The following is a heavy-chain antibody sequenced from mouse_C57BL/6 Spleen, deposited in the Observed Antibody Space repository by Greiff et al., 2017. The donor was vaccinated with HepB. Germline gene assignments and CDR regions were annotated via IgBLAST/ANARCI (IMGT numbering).Heavy chain of an antibody. V-gene: IGHV1-80*01. D-gene: IGHD2-4*01. CDR3: ARSNYDYDDYFDY. Sequence: QVQLQQSGAELVKPGASVKISCKASGYAFSSYWMNWVKQRPGKGLEWIGQIYPGDGDTNYNGKFKGKATLTADKSSSTAYMQLSSLTSEDSAVYFCARSNYDYDDYFDYWGQGTTLRVSS. CDR1: GYAFSSYW. CDR2: IYPGDGDT. J-gene: IGHJ2*01.